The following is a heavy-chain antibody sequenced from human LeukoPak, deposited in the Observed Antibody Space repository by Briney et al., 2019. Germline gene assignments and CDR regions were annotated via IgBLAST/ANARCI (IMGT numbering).Heavy chain of an antibody. Sequence: SETLSLTCTVSGGSISSGYYWGWIRQPPGKGLEWIGSIYHSGSTYYNPSLKSRVTISVDTSKNQFSLKLSSVTAADTAVYYCARSEKSITIFGVVIITMFDYWGQGTLVTVSS. CDR3: ARSEKSITIFGVVIITMFDY. D-gene: IGHD3-3*01. CDR1: GGSISSGYY. J-gene: IGHJ4*02. V-gene: IGHV4-38-2*02. CDR2: IYHSGST.